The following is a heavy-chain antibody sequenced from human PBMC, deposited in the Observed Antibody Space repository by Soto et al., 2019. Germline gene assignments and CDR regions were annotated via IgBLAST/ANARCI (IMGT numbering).Heavy chain of an antibody. CDR2: IYSGGYT. CDR1: GFTVSNNY. J-gene: IGHJ3*02. D-gene: IGHD2-8*01. Sequence: GGSLRLSCAVSGFTVSNNYMSWVRQAPGKGLEGVSVIYSGGYTAYGDSVKGRFTISRDNSKNTLYLQMNSLRAEDTAVYYCARDDTNIVLHAAFDIWGQGTMVTVSS. CDR3: ARDDTNIVLHAAFDI. V-gene: IGHV3-53*05.